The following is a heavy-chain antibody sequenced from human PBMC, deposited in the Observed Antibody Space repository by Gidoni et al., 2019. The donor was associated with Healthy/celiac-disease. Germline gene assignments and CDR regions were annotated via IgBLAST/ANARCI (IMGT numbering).Heavy chain of an antibody. CDR2: IYYSGST. Sequence: QLQLQESGPGLVKPSETLSLTCTVSGGSISSSRYYWGWIRQPPGKGLEWIGSIYYSGSTYYNPSLKSRVTISVDTSKNQFSLKLSSVTAADTAVYYCASRPLIAAAGYYFDYWGQGTLVTVSS. CDR3: ASRPLIAAAGYYFDY. V-gene: IGHV4-39*01. CDR1: GGSISSSRYY. J-gene: IGHJ4*02. D-gene: IGHD6-13*01.